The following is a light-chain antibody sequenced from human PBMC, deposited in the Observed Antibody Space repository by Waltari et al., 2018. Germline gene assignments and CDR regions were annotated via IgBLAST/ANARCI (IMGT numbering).Light chain of an antibody. CDR3: GQGAHLPFT. CDR1: QSLVHSNGNTY. Sequence: DVVMTQSPLSLPITPGQPASISYRSSQSLVHSNGNTYLSWYQQKPGQPPRLLIYQVSNRYSGVPDRFSGSGAGTDFTLKISRVEAEDVGVYYCGQGAHLPFTFGPGTKLDIK. J-gene: IGKJ3*01. CDR2: QVS. V-gene: IGKV2-30*02.